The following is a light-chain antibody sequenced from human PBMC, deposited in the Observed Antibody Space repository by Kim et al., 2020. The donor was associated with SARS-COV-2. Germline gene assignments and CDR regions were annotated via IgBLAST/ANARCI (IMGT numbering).Light chain of an antibody. CDR3: QQYNKWPLT. CDR2: AAS. Sequence: PGERATLSCRASQSVSSNLAWYQQKPGQAPRLLFYAASTRATGTPARFSGSGSGTEFTLTISSLQSEDFAVYSCQQYNKWPLTFGGGTKVDIK. V-gene: IGKV3-15*01. J-gene: IGKJ4*01. CDR1: QSVSSN.